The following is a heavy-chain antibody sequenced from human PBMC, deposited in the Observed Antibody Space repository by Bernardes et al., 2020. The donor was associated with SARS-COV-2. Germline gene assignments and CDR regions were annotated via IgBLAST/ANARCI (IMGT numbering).Heavy chain of an antibody. J-gene: IGHJ5*02. CDR1: GGSLSGYY. Sequence: SETLSLTCAIYGGSLSGYYWNWIRQPPGKGLEWIGEINYSGSTNYNPSLKSRVTISIDTPKNQFSLKLSSVTAADTAVYFCARWYDSSVYSWLDPWGQGTLVTVSS. CDR2: INYSGST. V-gene: IGHV4-34*01. D-gene: IGHD3-22*01. CDR3: ARWYDSSVYSWLDP.